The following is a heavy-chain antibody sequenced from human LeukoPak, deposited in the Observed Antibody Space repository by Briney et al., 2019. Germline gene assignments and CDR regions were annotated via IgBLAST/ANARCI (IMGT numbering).Heavy chain of an antibody. V-gene: IGHV4-4*02. D-gene: IGHD1-26*01. CDR1: GGSISSSNW. J-gene: IGHJ4*02. CDR2: IYHSGST. CDR3: ERHVTGGRSFVDY. Sequence: PSGTLSLTCAVSGGSISSSNWWSWVRQPPGKGLEWIGEIYHSGSTNYNPSLKSRVTISVDKSKNQFSLKLSSVTAADTSVYYCERHVTGGRSFVDYWGQGTLVTVSS.